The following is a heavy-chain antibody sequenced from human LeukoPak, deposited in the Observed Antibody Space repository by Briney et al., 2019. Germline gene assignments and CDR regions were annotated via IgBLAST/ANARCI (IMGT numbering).Heavy chain of an antibody. V-gene: IGHV1-18*01. Sequence: GASVNVSCKASGYTFTSYGISWVRQAPGQGLEGMGWISTYNGNTNYAQKLQGRVTTTTDTSTSTAYMEVRSLRSEDTAVYYCARALRFLEWSYMDVWGKGTTVTVSS. CDR3: ARALRFLEWSYMDV. CDR2: ISTYNGNT. D-gene: IGHD3-3*01. CDR1: GYTFTSYG. J-gene: IGHJ6*03.